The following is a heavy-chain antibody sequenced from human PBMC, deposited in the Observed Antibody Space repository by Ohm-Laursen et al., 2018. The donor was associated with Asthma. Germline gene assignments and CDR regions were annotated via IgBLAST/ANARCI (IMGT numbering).Heavy chain of an antibody. CDR3: ARIGPEWELPGREYSLHH. CDR1: GYTFSRYS. D-gene: IGHD1-26*01. CDR2: ISTASSFI. Sequence: SLRLSCTAPGYTFSRYSIHWVRQIPGKGLEGVASISTASSFIYYADSVRGRFTTSRDNARNSVYLQMNSLRAEDTALYYCARIGPEWELPGREYSLHHWGEGTLVTVSS. J-gene: IGHJ1*01. V-gene: IGHV3-21*01.